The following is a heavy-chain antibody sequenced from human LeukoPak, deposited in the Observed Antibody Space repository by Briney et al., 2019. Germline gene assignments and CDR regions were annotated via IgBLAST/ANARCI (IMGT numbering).Heavy chain of an antibody. Sequence: SETLSLTCTVSGGSISSSSYYWGWIRQPPGKGLEWIGSIYYSGSTYYNPSLKSRVTISVDTSKNQFSLKLSSVTAADTAVYCCAITYYYGSGSGSFFDYWGQGTLVTVSS. V-gene: IGHV4-39*01. CDR2: IYYSGST. CDR3: AITYYYGSGSGSFFDY. CDR1: GGSISSSSYY. J-gene: IGHJ4*02. D-gene: IGHD3-10*01.